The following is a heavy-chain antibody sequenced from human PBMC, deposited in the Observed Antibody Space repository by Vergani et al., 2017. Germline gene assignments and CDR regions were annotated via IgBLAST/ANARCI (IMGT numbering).Heavy chain of an antibody. CDR2: IYYRGST. CDR3: ARHSTVEWLVKLGWIDP. V-gene: IGHV4-39*01. Sequence: QLQLQESGPGLVKPSATLSLTCSVSGASIRSSNYYWGWIRQPPGKGLEWMESIYYRGSTYYNPSIKSRVTISVDTSKNQFSLKLSSVTAADTAVYFCARHSTVEWLVKLGWIDPWGQGILVTVSS. CDR1: GASIRSSNYY. D-gene: IGHD6-19*01. J-gene: IGHJ5*02.